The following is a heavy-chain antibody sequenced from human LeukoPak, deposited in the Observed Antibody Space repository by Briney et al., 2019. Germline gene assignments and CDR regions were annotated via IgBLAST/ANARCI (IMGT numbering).Heavy chain of an antibody. J-gene: IGHJ2*01. CDR1: GFTFSNFW. Sequence: GESLRLSCTASGFTFSNFWMGWVRQAPEKGLEWVANIKQDETEKFYLGSVKGRFTISRDNAKNSLYLQMNSLRAEDTAVYYCARDPHPRLTPVPTGIRNWYFDLWGRGTLVTVSS. CDR3: ARDPHPRLTPVPTGIRNWYFDL. D-gene: IGHD4-17*01. CDR2: IKQDETEK. V-gene: IGHV3-7*01.